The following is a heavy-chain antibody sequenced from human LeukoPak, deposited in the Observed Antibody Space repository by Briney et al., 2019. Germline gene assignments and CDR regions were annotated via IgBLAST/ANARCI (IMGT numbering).Heavy chain of an antibody. CDR1: GGSISSSSYY. J-gene: IGHJ5*02. V-gene: IGHV4-39*01. CDR2: IYYSGST. CDR3: ARHHAGLYCSSTSCLNWFDP. D-gene: IGHD2-2*01. Sequence: PSETLSLTCTVSGGSISSSSYYWGWIRQPPGKGLEWIGSIYYSGSTYYNPSLKSRVTISVDTSKNQFSLKLSPVTAADTAVYYCARHHAGLYCSSTSCLNWFDPWGQGTLVTVSS.